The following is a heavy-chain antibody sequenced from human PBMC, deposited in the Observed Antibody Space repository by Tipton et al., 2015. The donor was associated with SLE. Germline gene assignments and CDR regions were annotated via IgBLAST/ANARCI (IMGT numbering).Heavy chain of an antibody. V-gene: IGHV4-38-2*01. D-gene: IGHD6-19*01. CDR3: ARVYSSGWCAH. Sequence: LRLSCAVSGYSISSGYYWGWIRQPPGKGLEWIGSIYHSGSTYYNPSLKSRVTISVATSKNQFSLKLSSVTAADTAVYYCARVYSSGWCAHWGQGTLVTVSS. CDR2: IYHSGST. CDR1: GYSISSGYY. J-gene: IGHJ4*02.